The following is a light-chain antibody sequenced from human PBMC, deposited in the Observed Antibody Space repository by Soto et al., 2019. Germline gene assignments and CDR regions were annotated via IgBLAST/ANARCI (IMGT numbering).Light chain of an antibody. CDR3: SSYTSTSTPLI. CDR2: EVT. V-gene: IGLV2-14*01. Sequence: QSALTQPASVSGSPGQSITISCSGSSSDIGAYDYVSWYQQHPGKAPKLLIYEVTSRPSGVFHRFSGSKSGNTASLSISGLQLEDDADYYCSSYTSTSTPLIFGGGTKLTVL. J-gene: IGLJ2*01. CDR1: SSDIGAYDY.